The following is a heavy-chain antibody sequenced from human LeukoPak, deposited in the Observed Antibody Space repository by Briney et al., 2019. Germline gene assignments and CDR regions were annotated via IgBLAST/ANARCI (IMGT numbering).Heavy chain of an antibody. V-gene: IGHV1-2*02. CDR1: GYTFTAYS. J-gene: IGHJ3*02. CDR2: INPNSGGT. CDR3: ATTYYYGSGSYGDAFDI. D-gene: IGHD3-10*01. Sequence: GASVKVSCKASGYTFTAYSMHWVRQAPGQGLEWMGWINPNSGGTNYAQKFQGRVTMTRDTSISTAYMELSRLRSDDTAVYYCATTYYYGSGSYGDAFDIWGQGTMVTVSS.